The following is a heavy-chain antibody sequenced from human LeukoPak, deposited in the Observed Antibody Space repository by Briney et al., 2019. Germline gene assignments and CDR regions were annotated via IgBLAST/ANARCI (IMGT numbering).Heavy chain of an antibody. CDR2: MNPNSGNT. CDR3: ARVSRSVVGVGQWLVRTDRHNYFDY. Sequence: GASVKVSCKASGYTFTSYDINWVRQATGQGLEWMGWMNPNSGNTGYAQKFQGRVTMTRNTSISTAYMELSSLRSEDTAVYYCARVSRSVVGVGQWLVRTDRHNYFDYWGQGTLVTVSS. V-gene: IGHV1-8*01. J-gene: IGHJ4*02. CDR1: GYTFTSYD. D-gene: IGHD6-19*01.